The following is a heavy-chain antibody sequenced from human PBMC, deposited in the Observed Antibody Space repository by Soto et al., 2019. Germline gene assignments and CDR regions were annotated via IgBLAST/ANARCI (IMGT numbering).Heavy chain of an antibody. V-gene: IGHV1-69*12. CDR1: GDTFSRYS. CDR2: IFAGFGTA. CDR3: AVGASAAATWYSHGIDV. Sequence: QVQLVQSGAEVKKPGSLVKVSCKASGDTFSRYSISWVRQAPGQGLEWMGGIFAGFGTATYAQKFHGRVLIIADESTTTAYMELTSLTYEDTAVYYCAVGASAAATWYSHGIDVWGQGTTVTVSS. J-gene: IGHJ6*02. D-gene: IGHD1-26*01.